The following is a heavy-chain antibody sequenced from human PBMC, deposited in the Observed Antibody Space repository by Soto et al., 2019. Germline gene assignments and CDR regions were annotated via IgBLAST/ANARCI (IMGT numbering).Heavy chain of an antibody. V-gene: IGHV2-5*02. CDR2: IYWDDDK. J-gene: IGHJ6*02. Sequence: QITLKESGPTLVKPTQTLTLTCTFSGFSLSTSGVGVGWIRQPPGKALEWLALIYWDDDKRYNPSLKSRLTITKHTSNQQVVLTMNNMDPVDTATYYCAHRRYGDYARYHYSGVDVWGQGATVTVSS. CDR1: GFSLSTSGVG. CDR3: AHRRYGDYARYHYSGVDV. D-gene: IGHD4-17*01.